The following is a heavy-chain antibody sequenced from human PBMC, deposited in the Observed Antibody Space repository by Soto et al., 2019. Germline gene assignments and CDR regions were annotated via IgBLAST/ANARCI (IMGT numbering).Heavy chain of an antibody. V-gene: IGHV3-53*01. CDR3: AREEGRYSYGHVRWFDP. J-gene: IGHJ5*02. CDR2: IYSGGST. D-gene: IGHD5-18*01. CDR1: GFTVSSNY. Sequence: GGSLRLSCAASGFTVSSNYMSWVRQAPGKGLEWVSVIYSGGSTYYADSVKGRFTISRDNSKNTLYLQMNSLRAEDTAVYYCAREEGRYSYGHVRWFDPWGQGTLVTVSS.